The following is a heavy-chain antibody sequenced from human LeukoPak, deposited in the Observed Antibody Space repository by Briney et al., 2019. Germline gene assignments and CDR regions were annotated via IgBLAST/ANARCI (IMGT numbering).Heavy chain of an antibody. V-gene: IGHV4-30-4*01. J-gene: IGHJ3*02. CDR1: GGSISSGDYY. CDR2: IYYSGST. CDR3: QYSVVTELGAFDI. Sequence: PSQTLSLTCTVSGGSISSGDYYWSWIRQPPGKGLEWIGYIYYSGSTYYNPSLKSRVTISVDTSKNQFSLKLSSVTAADTAVYYCQYSVVTELGAFDIWGQGTMVTVSS. D-gene: IGHD4-23*01.